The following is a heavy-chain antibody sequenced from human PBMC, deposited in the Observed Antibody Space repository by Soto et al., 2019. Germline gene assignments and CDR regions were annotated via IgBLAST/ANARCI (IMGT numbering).Heavy chain of an antibody. CDR3: ARVMSSLDAFDI. J-gene: IGHJ3*02. V-gene: IGHV1-69*13. D-gene: IGHD3-16*01. Sequence: SVKVSCKASGGTFSSYAISWVRQAPGQGLEWMGGIIPIFGTANYAQKFQGRVTITADESTSTAYMELSSLRSEDTAVYYCARVMSSLDAFDIWGQGTMVTVSS. CDR1: GGTFSSYA. CDR2: IIPIFGTA.